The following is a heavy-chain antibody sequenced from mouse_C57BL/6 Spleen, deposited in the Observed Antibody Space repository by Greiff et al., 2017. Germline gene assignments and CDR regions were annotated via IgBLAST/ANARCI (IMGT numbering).Heavy chain of an antibody. CDR2: IYPGDGDT. Sequence: VQLQQSGPELVKPGASVKISCKASGYAFSSSWMNWVKQRPGKGLEWLGRIYPGDGDTKYNGKFKGKATLTADKSSSTAYMQLSSLTSEDSAVYFCARAGTESMDYWGQGTSVTVSS. D-gene: IGHD3-3*01. CDR1: GYAFSSSW. CDR3: ARAGTESMDY. V-gene: IGHV1-82*01. J-gene: IGHJ4*01.